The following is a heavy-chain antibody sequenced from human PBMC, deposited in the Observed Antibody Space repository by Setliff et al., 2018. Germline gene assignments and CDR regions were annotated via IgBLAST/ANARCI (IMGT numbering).Heavy chain of an antibody. D-gene: IGHD3-3*01. CDR3: GRDLSGRSDH. V-gene: IGHV3-74*01. CDR2: SNSDGSTT. CDR1: GFTFSNHQ. Sequence: GGSLRLSCAASGFTFSNHQMHWVRQAPGKGLVWVSRSNSDGSTTTYADAVKGRFTISRDNAKNTLYLQMNSLRAEDTAVYYCGRDLSGRSDHWGQGTLVTVSS. J-gene: IGHJ4*02.